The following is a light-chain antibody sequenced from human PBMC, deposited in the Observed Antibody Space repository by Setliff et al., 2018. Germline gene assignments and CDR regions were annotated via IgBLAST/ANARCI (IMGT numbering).Light chain of an antibody. CDR3: LQDTKYPLS. CDR1: QDAGRD. Sequence: AIQMTQSPSSLSASVGDRVAITCRAGQDAGRDVAWFQQRPGKAPQLLIYAVSTLQSGVPSRFSGSGSGTEFTLVISSLQPEDLATYYCLQDTKYPLSFGGGTKVDIK. CDR2: AVS. V-gene: IGKV1-6*02. J-gene: IGKJ4*01.